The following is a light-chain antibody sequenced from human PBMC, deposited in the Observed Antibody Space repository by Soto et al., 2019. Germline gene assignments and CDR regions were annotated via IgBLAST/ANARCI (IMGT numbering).Light chain of an antibody. Sequence: QSVLTQPPSVSGAPGQRVTISCTGSSSNIGGDYDLYWYQQLPGTAPKLPIYGNSNRPSGVPDRFSGAKSGTSASLAITGRQAEDEADYYCRSCDSSLSGGVFGGGTKLTVL. CDR1: SSNIGGDYD. J-gene: IGLJ2*01. CDR3: RSCDSSLSGGV. V-gene: IGLV1-40*01. CDR2: GNS.